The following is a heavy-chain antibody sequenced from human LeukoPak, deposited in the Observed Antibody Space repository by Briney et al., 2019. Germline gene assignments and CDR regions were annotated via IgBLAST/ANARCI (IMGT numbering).Heavy chain of an antibody. CDR1: GGTLSGYA. D-gene: IGHD4-17*01. J-gene: IGHJ4*02. CDR3: AILDDYGDPFRY. Sequence: SCKASGGTLSGYAISWVRQAPGRGLEWVSAISGSGGSTYYADSVKGRFTISRDNSKNTLYLQMNSLRAEDTAVYYCAILDDYGDPFRYWGQGTLVTVSS. CDR2: ISGSGGST. V-gene: IGHV3-23*01.